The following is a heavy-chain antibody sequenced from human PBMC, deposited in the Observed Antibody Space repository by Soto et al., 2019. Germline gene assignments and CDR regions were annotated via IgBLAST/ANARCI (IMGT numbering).Heavy chain of an antibody. CDR1: GFTFSSYA. CDR3: ATVRRFGELRSLY. J-gene: IGHJ4*02. CDR2: IGVSGDTT. D-gene: IGHD3-10*01. V-gene: IGHV3-23*01. Sequence: EVQLLESGGGLVQPGGSLRLSCAASGFTFSSYAMSWVHQAPGKGLEWVSAIGVSGDTTYYADSVKGRFTISRDNSKNTLYLQMGSLRAEETAVYYCATVRRFGELRSLYWGQGTLVTVSS.